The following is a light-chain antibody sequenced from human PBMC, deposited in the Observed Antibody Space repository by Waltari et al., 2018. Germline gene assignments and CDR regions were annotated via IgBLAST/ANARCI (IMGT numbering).Light chain of an antibody. J-gene: IGLJ2*01. CDR3: ATWDDNLNGPV. V-gene: IGLV1-36*01. Sequence: QSVLTQPPALSQDPRQSGPISCSGIGSIIRHHAVNWYHQLPGQPPQLLMYYDGLLPSGVSDRFSGSKSGTSASLAISGLQSEDEADYYGATWDDNLNGPVFGGGTKLTVL. CDR2: YDG. CDR1: GSIIRHHA.